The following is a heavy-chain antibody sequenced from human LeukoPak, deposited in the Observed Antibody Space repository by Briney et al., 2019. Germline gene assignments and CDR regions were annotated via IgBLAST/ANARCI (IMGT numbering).Heavy chain of an antibody. J-gene: IGHJ4*02. CDR3: NTDLLDY. V-gene: IGHV3-15*01. CDR1: GFTLFTFNNAW. CDR2: IKSKTDGGTT. Sequence: GGSLRLSCAASGFTLFTFNNAWMSWVRQTPGKGLEWIGRIKSKTDGGTTEYTAPVKGRFSISRDDSKNTVYLQVNSLKTEDTAVYYCNTDLLDYWGQGTLVTVSS.